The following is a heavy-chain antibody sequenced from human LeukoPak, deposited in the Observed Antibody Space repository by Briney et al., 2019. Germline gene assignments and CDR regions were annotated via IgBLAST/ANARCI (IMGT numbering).Heavy chain of an antibody. V-gene: IGHV1-18*01. D-gene: IGHD2-21*02. J-gene: IGHJ4*02. Sequence: QKFQGRVTMNTDTSTSTAYMELRSLRSDDTAVYYCARGVVVVTAIPFDYWGQGTLVTVSS. CDR3: ARGVVVVTAIPFDY.